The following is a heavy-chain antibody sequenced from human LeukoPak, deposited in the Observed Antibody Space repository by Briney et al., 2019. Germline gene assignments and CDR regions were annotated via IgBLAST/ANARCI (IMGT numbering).Heavy chain of an antibody. CDR2: IIPIFGTA. J-gene: IGHJ6*04. CDR3: ARDGTGYYGSGRMDV. D-gene: IGHD3-10*01. CDR1: GGTFSSYA. Sequence: GASVKVSCKASGGTFSSYAISWVRQAPGQGLEWMGGIIPIFGTANYAQKFQGRVTITADESTSTAYMELSGLRSEDTAVYYCARDGTGYYGSGRMDVWGKGTTVTISS. V-gene: IGHV1-69*13.